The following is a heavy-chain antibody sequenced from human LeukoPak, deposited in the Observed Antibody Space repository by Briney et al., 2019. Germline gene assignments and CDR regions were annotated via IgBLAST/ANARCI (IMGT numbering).Heavy chain of an antibody. Sequence: GASVRVSCKASGYTFTSYDIDWARQATGQGLEWMGWMNPNSGNTGYAQKFQGRVTMTRNTSISTAYMELSSLRSEDTAVYYCARRAIQLEHMFDVWGQGTTVTVSS. CDR1: GYTFTSYD. CDR3: ARRAIQLEHMFDV. J-gene: IGHJ6*02. CDR2: MNPNSGNT. V-gene: IGHV1-8*01. D-gene: IGHD1-1*01.